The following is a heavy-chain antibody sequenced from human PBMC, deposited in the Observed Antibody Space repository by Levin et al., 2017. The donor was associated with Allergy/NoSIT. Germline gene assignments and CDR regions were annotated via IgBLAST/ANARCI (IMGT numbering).Heavy chain of an antibody. D-gene: IGHD6-19*01. CDR1: GFTFNTYG. CDR2: IWADGSVT. Sequence: QSGGSLRLSCTASGFTFNTYGMHWVRQAPGRGLEWVAFIWADGSVTNYAVAVKGRFTISRDNSKNTLFVQMNSLRAEDTAVYYCVGDPPGSSFAFQIWGQGTAVTVSS. J-gene: IGHJ3*02. CDR3: VGDPPGSSFAFQI. V-gene: IGHV3-33*01.